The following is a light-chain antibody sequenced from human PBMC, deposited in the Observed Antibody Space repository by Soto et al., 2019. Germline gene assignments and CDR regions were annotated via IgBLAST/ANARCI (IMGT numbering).Light chain of an antibody. CDR2: AVS. CDR3: EQLNTYPHT. CDR1: PGISSY. J-gene: IGKJ4*01. V-gene: IGKV1-9*01. Sequence: DIQLTQSPSFLSASVGDRVTITCRASPGISSYLAWYQQKPGKAPKLLIYAVSTLQSGVPSRFRGSGSGTEFTLTLGSLQPGDVATYYCEQLNTYPHTCGGGTKVEIK.